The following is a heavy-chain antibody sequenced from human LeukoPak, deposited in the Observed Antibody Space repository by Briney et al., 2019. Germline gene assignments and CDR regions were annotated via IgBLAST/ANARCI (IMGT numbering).Heavy chain of an antibody. V-gene: IGHV4-34*01. CDR3: ARQRRFDY. D-gene: IGHD6-25*01. CDR2: INHSGST. Sequence: SETLSLTCADYGGSFSGYYWSWVRQPPGKGLEWIGEINHSGSTNYNPSLKSRVTISVDTSKNQFSLKLSSVTAADTAVYYCARQRRFDYWGQGTLVTVSS. J-gene: IGHJ4*02. CDR1: GGSFSGYY.